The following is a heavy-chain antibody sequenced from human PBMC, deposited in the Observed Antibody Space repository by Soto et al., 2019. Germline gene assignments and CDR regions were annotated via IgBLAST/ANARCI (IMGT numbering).Heavy chain of an antibody. Sequence: PSQTLSLTCAISGDSVPSNSAAWNWIRQSPSRGLEWLGRTYYRSKWYNDYAVSVKSRITINPDTSKNQFSLQLNSVTPEDTAVYYCARGRLSGEGSDYGMDVWGQGTTVTVSS. D-gene: IGHD3-3*01. CDR3: ARGRLSGEGSDYGMDV. J-gene: IGHJ6*02. CDR1: GDSVPSNSAA. V-gene: IGHV6-1*01. CDR2: TYYRSKWYN.